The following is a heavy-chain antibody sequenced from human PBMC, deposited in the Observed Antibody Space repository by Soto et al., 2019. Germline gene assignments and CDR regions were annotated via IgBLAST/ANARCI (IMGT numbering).Heavy chain of an antibody. CDR2: IYWDGDK. CDR1: GFSLSTSGVG. D-gene: IGHD2-15*01. J-gene: IGHJ6*02. Sequence: QITLKESGPTLVKPTQTLTVTRTFSGFSLSTSGVGVAWIRQPPGKALEWLALIYWDGDKRYSPFLKSRLTITKDTSENQVVLTLSNMDPVDTATYYCAHKGGRGAGMDVWGQGTTVTVSS. V-gene: IGHV2-5*02. CDR3: AHKGGRGAGMDV.